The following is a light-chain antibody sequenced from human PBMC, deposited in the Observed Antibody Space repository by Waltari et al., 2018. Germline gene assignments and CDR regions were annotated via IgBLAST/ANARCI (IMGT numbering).Light chain of an antibody. CDR3: QQYSGSSRT. V-gene: IGKV1-5*03. J-gene: IGKJ1*01. Sequence: DIQMTQSPSTLSASVGDRFTITCRASESISTWLAWYQQKPGKAPKVLIYKASTLESGVPSRFSGGGSGTDFTLTISSLQPDDFATYYCQQYSGSSRTFGQGTKVEIK. CDR2: KAS. CDR1: ESISTW.